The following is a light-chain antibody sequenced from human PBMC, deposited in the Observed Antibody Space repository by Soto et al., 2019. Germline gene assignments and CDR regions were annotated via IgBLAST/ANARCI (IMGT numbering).Light chain of an antibody. CDR3: QQYNNWPWT. V-gene: IGKV3-15*01. J-gene: IGKJ1*01. CDR1: QGVSRD. CDR2: GAS. Sequence: EKVMTQSPATLSVSPGEGATLSCRTGQGVSRDLAWYQQKPGQAPRLLIYGASTRATGIPARFSGSGPGTEFTLTISSLQSEDFAVYYCQQYNNWPWTFGQGTKVDIK.